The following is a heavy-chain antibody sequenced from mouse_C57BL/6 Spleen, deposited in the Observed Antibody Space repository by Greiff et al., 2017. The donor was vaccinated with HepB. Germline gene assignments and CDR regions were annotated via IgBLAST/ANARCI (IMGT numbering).Heavy chain of an antibody. CDR1: GYTFTDYE. CDR3: TRSELYYYGSSYGGFFDY. Sequence: QVQLQQSGAELVRPGASVTLSCKASGYTFTDYEMHWVKQTPVHGLEWIGAIDPETSGTAYNQKFKGKAILTADKSSSTAYMELRSLTSEDSAVYYCTRSELYYYGSSYGGFFDYWGQGTTLTVSS. D-gene: IGHD1-1*01. CDR2: IDPETSGT. J-gene: IGHJ2*01. V-gene: IGHV1-15*01.